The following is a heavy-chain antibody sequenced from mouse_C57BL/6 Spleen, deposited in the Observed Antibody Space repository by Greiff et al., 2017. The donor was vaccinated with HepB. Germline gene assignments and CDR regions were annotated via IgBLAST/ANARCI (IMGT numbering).Heavy chain of an antibody. J-gene: IGHJ2*01. CDR1: GFTFSSYA. CDR2: ISSGGDYI. CDR3: TRGGNHGGYFDY. Sequence: DVMLVESGEGLVKPGGSLKLSCAASGFTFSSYAMSWVRQTPEKRLEWVAYISSGGDYIYYADTVKGRFTISRDNARNTLYLQMSSLKSEDTAMYYCTRGGNHGGYFDYWGQGTTLTVSS. V-gene: IGHV5-9-1*02.